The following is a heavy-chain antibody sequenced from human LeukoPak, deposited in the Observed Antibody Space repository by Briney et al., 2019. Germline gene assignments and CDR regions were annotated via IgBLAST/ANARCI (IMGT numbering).Heavy chain of an antibody. Sequence: ASVKVSCKASGYTFTTAGIGWVRQAPGQVLEWMGWISTYHGNTNYAQIFQDRVTLTTDTSTSTAYMELRRLRSDDTAVYYCARRPNHYDTSGYDYWGQGTLVTVSS. J-gene: IGHJ4*02. D-gene: IGHD3-22*01. CDR1: GYTFTTAG. V-gene: IGHV1-18*01. CDR2: ISTYHGNT. CDR3: ARRPNHYDTSGYDY.